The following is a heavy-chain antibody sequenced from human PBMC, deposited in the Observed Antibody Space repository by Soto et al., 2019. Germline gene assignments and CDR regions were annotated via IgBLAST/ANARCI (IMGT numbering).Heavy chain of an antibody. D-gene: IGHD3-10*01. CDR1: GFTFRNYG. Sequence: QVQLVESGGGVVQPGRSLRLSCAASGFTFRNYGMHWVRQAPGKGLEWVAVILNDGSNRYHADSVKDRFTISRDNSKNTLYLQMNSLIAEDTAVYYCARDDEYSGNGMDVWGQGTTVTVS. J-gene: IGHJ6*02. CDR3: ARDDEYSGNGMDV. CDR2: ILNDGSNR. V-gene: IGHV3-33*01.